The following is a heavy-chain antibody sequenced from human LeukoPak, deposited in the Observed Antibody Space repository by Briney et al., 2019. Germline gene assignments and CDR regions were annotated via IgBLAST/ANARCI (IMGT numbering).Heavy chain of an antibody. CDR3: TTDVEPWIQLLMDY. J-gene: IGHJ4*02. CDR1: GFTFSNAW. Sequence: GSLRLSCAASGFTFSNAWMSWVRQAPGKGLEWVGRIKSKTDGGTTDYAATVKGRFAISRDDSKNTLYLQMNSLKTEDTAVYYCTTDVEPWIQLLMDYWGQGTLVTVSS. V-gene: IGHV3-15*01. CDR2: IKSKTDGGTT. D-gene: IGHD5-18*01.